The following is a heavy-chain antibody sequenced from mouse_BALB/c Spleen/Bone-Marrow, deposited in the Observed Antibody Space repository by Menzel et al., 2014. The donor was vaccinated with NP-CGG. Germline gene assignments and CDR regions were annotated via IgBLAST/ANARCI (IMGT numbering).Heavy chain of an antibody. J-gene: IGHJ1*01. CDR3: ARWLLQYFDV. D-gene: IGHD2-3*01. V-gene: IGHV1S81*02. Sequence: QVQLQQSGAELVKPGASVKLSCKASGYTFTRYWMHWVKQRPGQGLEWIGEINPSNGRTNYNEKFKSKATLTVDKSSNTAYMQLSSLTSVDSAVYYCARWLLQYFDVWGAGTTVTVSS. CDR1: GYTFTRYW. CDR2: INPSNGRT.